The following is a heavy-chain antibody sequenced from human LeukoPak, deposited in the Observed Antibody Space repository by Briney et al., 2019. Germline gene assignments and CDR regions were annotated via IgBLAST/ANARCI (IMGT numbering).Heavy chain of an antibody. CDR2: VCNSGTT. J-gene: IGHJ4*02. CDR3: ARDAY. Sequence: PSETLSLTCTVSGVSIGSHYWSWIRQSPGKGLEWIGCVCNSGTTVYNPSLTGRVTISVDTSKNQYSLNLRSVTAADAAVYYCARDAYWGQGILVTVSS. CDR1: GVSIGSHY. V-gene: IGHV4-59*11.